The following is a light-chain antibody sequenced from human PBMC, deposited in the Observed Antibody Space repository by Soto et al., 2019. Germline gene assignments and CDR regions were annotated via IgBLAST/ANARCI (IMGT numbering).Light chain of an antibody. J-gene: IGKJ4*01. CDR1: QNINSNY. CDR3: QQYGSSPLT. CDR2: GAS. Sequence: EILLTQSPGTLSLSPGDRATLSCRASQNINSNYLARYQQKPGQSPRLLIYGASSRATGIPDRFSGSGSGTDFTLTISRLEPEDFAVYSCQQYGSSPLTFGGGTKVDIK. V-gene: IGKV3-20*01.